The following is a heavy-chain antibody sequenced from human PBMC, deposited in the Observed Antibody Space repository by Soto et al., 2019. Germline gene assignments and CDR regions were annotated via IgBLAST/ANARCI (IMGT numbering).Heavy chain of an antibody. CDR1: GYTFTSYD. J-gene: IGHJ6*02. D-gene: IGHD6-13*01. Sequence: ASVKVSCKASGYTFTSYDINWVRQATGQGLEWMGWMNPNSGNTGYAQKFQGRVTMTRNTSISTAYMELSSLRSEDTAVYYCARGKASSSWSIYDYYYGMDVWGQGTTVTVSS. V-gene: IGHV1-8*01. CDR2: MNPNSGNT. CDR3: ARGKASSSWSIYDYYYGMDV.